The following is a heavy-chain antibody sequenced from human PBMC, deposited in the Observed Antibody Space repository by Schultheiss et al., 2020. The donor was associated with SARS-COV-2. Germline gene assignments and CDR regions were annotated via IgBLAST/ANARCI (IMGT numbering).Heavy chain of an antibody. CDR3: ARSYSSGWPDYYYYYMDV. CDR2: ISSSSSYI. CDR1: GFTFSSYS. V-gene: IGHV3-21*01. Sequence: GGSLRLSCAASGFTFSSYSMNWVRQAPGKGLEWVSSISSSSSYIYYADSVKGRFTISRDNAKNSLYLQMNSLRAEDTAVYYCARSYSSGWPDYYYYYMDVWGKGTTVTVSS. D-gene: IGHD6-19*01. J-gene: IGHJ6*03.